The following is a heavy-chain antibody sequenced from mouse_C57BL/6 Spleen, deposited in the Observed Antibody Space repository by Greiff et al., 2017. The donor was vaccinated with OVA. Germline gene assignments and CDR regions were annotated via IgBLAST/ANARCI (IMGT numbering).Heavy chain of an antibody. CDR2: FYPRSGSI. J-gene: IGHJ4*01. CDR1: CFPFPEVS. V-gene: IGHV1-62-2*01. D-gene: IGHD4-1*01. CDR3: ARHEEELDRYAMDY. Sequence: VPLKPSGAWPVKPGASVKPVFQGSCFPFPEVSFPRVKQRSGQGLWWNGGFYPRSGSIKYNEKFKDKATLTADKSSSTVYMELSRLTSEDSAVYFCARHEEELDRYAMDYWGQGTSVTVSS.